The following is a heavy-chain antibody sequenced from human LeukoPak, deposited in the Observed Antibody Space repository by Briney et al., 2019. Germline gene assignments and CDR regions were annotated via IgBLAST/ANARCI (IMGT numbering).Heavy chain of an antibody. CDR3: ATDNLEWLFY. D-gene: IGHD3-3*01. CDR1: GYTFTDYY. CDR2: FDPEDGET. V-gene: IGHV1-24*01. Sequence: GASVKVSCKASGYTFTDYYMHWVRQAPGKGLEWMGGFDPEDGETIYAQKFQGRVTMTEDTSTDTAYMELSSLRSEDTAVYYCATDNLEWLFYWGQGTLVTVSS. J-gene: IGHJ4*02.